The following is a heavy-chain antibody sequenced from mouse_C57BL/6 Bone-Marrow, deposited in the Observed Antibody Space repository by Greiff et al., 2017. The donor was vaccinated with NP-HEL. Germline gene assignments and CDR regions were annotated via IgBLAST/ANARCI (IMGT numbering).Heavy chain of an antibody. J-gene: IGHJ1*03. V-gene: IGHV1-81*01. CDR2: IYPRSGNT. Sequence: VKLVESGAELARPGASVKLSCKASGYTFTSYGISWVKQRTGQGLEWIGEIYPRSGNTYYNEKFKGKATLTADKSSSTAYMELRSLTSEDSAVYFCDLLWYFDVWGTGTTVTVSS. CDR1: GYTFTSYG. D-gene: IGHD2-1*01. CDR3: DLLWYFDV.